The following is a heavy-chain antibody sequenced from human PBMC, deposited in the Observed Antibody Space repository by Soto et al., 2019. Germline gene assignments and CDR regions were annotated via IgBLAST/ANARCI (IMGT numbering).Heavy chain of an antibody. CDR1: GYTFTSYG. D-gene: IGHD6-6*01. CDR2: ISAYNGNT. V-gene: IGHV1-18*01. Sequence: QVQLVQSGAEVKKPGASVKVSCKASGYTFTSYGISWVRQAPGQGVEWMGWISAYNGNTNYAQKLQGRVTMTTDPSRSTAYMELRSLRSDDTAVYYCARDRSSSSPGWTTTLYYYYGMDVWGQGTTVTVSS. CDR3: ARDRSSSSPGWTTTLYYYYGMDV. J-gene: IGHJ6*02.